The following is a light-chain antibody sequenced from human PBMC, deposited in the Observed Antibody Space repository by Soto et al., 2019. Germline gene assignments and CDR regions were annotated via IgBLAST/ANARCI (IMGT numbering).Light chain of an antibody. Sequence: EIVLTQSPATLSLSPGEIATLSCSASQSVSSYLAWYQQKPGQAPRLLIYDASNRATGIPPRFSGSGSGTDFTLTISSLEPEDFAVYYCQQRSNWPLTFGGGTKVEIK. V-gene: IGKV3-11*01. CDR2: DAS. CDR1: QSVSSY. J-gene: IGKJ4*01. CDR3: QQRSNWPLT.